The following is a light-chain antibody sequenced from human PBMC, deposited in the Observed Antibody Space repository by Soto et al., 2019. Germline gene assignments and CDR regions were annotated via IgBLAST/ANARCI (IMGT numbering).Light chain of an antibody. CDR2: RAS. CDR3: QQYHNLWT. CDR1: QSVSSN. J-gene: IGKJ1*01. Sequence: IVMTQSPSTLSVSPGERATLSCRASQSVSSNLAWFQQRPGQAPRLLIYRASTRATNIPARFSGSGSGTEFTLTISSLQSEDFALYYCQQYHNLWTFGQGTKV. V-gene: IGKV3-15*01.